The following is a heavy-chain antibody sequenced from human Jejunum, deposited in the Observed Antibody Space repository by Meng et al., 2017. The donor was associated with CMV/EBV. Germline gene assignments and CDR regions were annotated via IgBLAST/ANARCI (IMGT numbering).Heavy chain of an antibody. CDR3: VHRKDYSGNWNGGSADF. J-gene: IGHJ4*02. CDR1: SLTSSPVG. CDR2: IYWDDDK. D-gene: IGHD1-1*01. Sequence: SLTSSPVGVGWIRRPTGKALEWLAFIYWDDDKRYNPSLKNRLTITKDAPKNQVALTVTNMDPADTATYYCVHRKDYSGNWNGGSADFWGQGALVTVSS. V-gene: IGHV2-5*02.